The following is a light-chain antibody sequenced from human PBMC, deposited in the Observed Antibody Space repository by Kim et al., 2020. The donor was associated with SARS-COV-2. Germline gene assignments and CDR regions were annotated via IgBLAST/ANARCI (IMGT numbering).Light chain of an antibody. CDR3: AAWDDSLSGWV. Sequence: QSVLTQPPSASGTPGQRVTISCSGSSSNIGSNYVYWYQQLPGTAPKLLIYRNNQRPSGVPDRFSGSKSGTSASLAISGLRSEDEADYYCAAWDDSLSGWVRGGETQLTVL. CDR2: RNN. J-gene: IGLJ3*02. V-gene: IGLV1-47*01. CDR1: SSNIGSNY.